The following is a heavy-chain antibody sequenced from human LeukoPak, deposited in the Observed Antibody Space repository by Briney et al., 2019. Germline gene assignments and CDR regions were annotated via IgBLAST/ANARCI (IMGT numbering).Heavy chain of an antibody. CDR1: GGSFSGYY. CDR3: ARPQRKGGRDNFDY. Sequence: SETLSLTCAVYGGSFSGYYWSWIRQPPGKGLEWIGEINHSGSTNYNPSLKSRVTISVDTSKNQFSLKLSSVTATDTAVYYCARPQRKGGRDNFDYWGRGTLVTVSS. V-gene: IGHV4-34*01. J-gene: IGHJ4*02. D-gene: IGHD1-1*01. CDR2: INHSGST.